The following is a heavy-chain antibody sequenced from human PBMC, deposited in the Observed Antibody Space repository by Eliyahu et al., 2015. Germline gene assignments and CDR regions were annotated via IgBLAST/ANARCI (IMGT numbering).Heavy chain of an antibody. J-gene: IGHJ6*01. CDR1: GFXFSYYS. Sequence: EVQLVESGGGLVKPGGSXRLSCAASGFXFSYYSMNWVRQTPGKGLEWGSYISESSSHTYYADSVKGRFTISRDNANNLLHLQMNGLRVEDTAVYYCARDTHRMARESGXDVWGQGTTVTVSS. CDR2: ISESSSHT. D-gene: IGHD1-14*01. CDR3: ARDTHRMARESGXDV. V-gene: IGHV3-21*02.